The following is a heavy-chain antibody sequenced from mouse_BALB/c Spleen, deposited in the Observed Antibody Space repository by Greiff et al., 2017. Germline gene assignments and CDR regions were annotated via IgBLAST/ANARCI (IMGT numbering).Heavy chain of an antibody. Sequence: EVQLQESGPSLVKPSQTLSLTCSVTGDSITSGYWNWIRKFPGNKLEYMGYISYSGSTYYNPSLKSRISITRDTSKNQYYLQLNSVTTDDTATYSGARYGGYEGSGAMDDWGQGTSVTVSS. D-gene: IGHD2-14*01. V-gene: IGHV3-8*02. CDR3: ARYGGYEGSGAMDD. CDR2: ISYSGST. CDR1: GDSITSGY. J-gene: IGHJ4*01.